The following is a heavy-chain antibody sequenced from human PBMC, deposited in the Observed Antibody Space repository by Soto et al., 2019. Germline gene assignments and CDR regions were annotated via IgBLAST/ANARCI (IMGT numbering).Heavy chain of an antibody. CDR2: IYHSGST. CDR3: ARDRLAGGLFHY. V-gene: IGHV4-4*02. J-gene: IGHJ4*02. CDR1: GGSISSTDW. D-gene: IGHD3-10*01. Sequence: QVQLQESGPGLVKPSGTLSLTCAVSGGSISSTDWWSWVRQPPGKGLEWIGEIYHSGSTNYNPSLKSRVTISVDKSKNQFALKLTSVTAADTAVYYCARDRLAGGLFHYWGQGTLVTVSS.